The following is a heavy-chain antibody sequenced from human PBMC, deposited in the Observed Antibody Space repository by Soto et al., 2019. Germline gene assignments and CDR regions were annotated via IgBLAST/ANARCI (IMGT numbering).Heavy chain of an antibody. CDR3: AKEAEENENVPIPGDN. CDR2: ISYDGTNK. J-gene: IGHJ4*02. Sequence: QVQLVESGGGVVQPGRSLRLSCAASAFTFSSYGMHWVRQAPGKGLEWVAVISYDGTNKYYGDSVKGRFTISRDNSNNTLFLQMNSLRAEDTAMYYCAKEAEENENVPIPGDNWGQGTPVTVSS. V-gene: IGHV3-30*18. D-gene: IGHD1-1*01. CDR1: AFTFSSYG.